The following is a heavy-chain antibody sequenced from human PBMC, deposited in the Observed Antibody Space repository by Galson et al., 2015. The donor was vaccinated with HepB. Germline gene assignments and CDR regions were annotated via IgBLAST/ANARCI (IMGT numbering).Heavy chain of an antibody. J-gene: IGHJ6*02. CDR2: IYPGDSDT. CDR1: GYSFTSYW. D-gene: IGHD6-13*01. V-gene: IGHV5-51*03. CDR3: ARLLTAADVFQAYGMDV. Sequence: QSGAEVKKPGESLKISCKGSGYSFTSYWVGWVRQMPGKGLEWMGNIYPGDSDTRYSPSLQGQVTISADKSSSTAYLQWSSLKASDTAMYYCARLLTAADVFQAYGMDVWGQGTTVTVSS.